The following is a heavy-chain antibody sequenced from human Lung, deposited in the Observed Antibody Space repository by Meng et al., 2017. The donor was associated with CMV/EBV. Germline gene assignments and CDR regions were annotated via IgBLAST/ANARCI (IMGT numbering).Heavy chain of an antibody. V-gene: IGHV1-18*01. CDR1: GYTFNSYR. Sequence: PGYTFNSYRKTWVRQAPGQGLQWVGWINAYNMNTSYAQKLQGRVTMTTDTSTSTVYMELRSLRSDDTAIYYCARARFYDTTANWFDPGGQGTLVTVSS. D-gene: IGHD2/OR15-2a*01. CDR3: ARARFYDTTANWFDP. CDR2: INAYNMNT. J-gene: IGHJ5*02.